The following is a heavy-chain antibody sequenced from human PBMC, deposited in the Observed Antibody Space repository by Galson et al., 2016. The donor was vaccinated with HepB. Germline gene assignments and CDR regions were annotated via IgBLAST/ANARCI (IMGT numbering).Heavy chain of an antibody. CDR1: GFKFDDYA. D-gene: IGHD6-19*01. CDR2: IYYSGST. CDR3: ARGGSRQWLVDY. V-gene: IGHV4-59*01. J-gene: IGHJ4*02. Sequence: LRLSCAASGFKFDDYAMHWIRQPLGKGLEWIGYIYYSGSTNYNPSLKSRVTISVDTSKNQFSLTMSSVTAADTAVYYCARGGSRQWLVDYWGRGALVTVSS.